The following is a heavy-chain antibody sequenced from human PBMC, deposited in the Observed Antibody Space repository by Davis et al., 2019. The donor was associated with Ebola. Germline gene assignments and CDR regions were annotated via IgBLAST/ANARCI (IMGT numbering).Heavy chain of an antibody. CDR1: GYSFTSYW. CDR3: ARPLAGVDDY. V-gene: IGHV5-51*01. CDR2: IYPGDSDT. Sequence: GGSLRLSCKGSGYSFTSYWIGWVRQLPGKGLEWMGIIYPGDSDTRYSPSFQGQVTISADKSISTAYLQWSSLKASDTAMYYCARPLAGVDDYWGQGTLVTVSS. D-gene: IGHD7-27*01. J-gene: IGHJ4*02.